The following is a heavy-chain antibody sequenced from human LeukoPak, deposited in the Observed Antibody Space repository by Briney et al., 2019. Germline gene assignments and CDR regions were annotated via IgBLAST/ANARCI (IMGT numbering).Heavy chain of an antibody. D-gene: IGHD3-10*01. CDR3: ARAGPLRGVIGGYV. V-gene: IGHV6-1*01. J-gene: IGHJ6*02. Sequence: SQTLSLTCAISGDSVSSNSAAWNWIRQSPSRGLEWLERTYYRSKWYNDYAVSVKSRITINPDTSKNQFSLQLNSVTPEDTAVYYCARAGPLRGVIGGYVWGQGTTVTVSS. CDR2: TYYRSKWYN. CDR1: GDSVSSNSAA.